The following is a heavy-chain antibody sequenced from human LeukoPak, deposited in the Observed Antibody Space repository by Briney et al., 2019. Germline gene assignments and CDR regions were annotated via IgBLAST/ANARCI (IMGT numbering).Heavy chain of an antibody. CDR1: GFTFSSYA. CDR3: AKGKSGSSFRPFDY. J-gene: IGHJ4*02. V-gene: IGHV3-23*01. D-gene: IGHD3-10*01. CDR2: ISVSGGST. Sequence: GGSLRLSCAASGFTFSSYAMSWVRQAPGKGLEWVSAISVSGGSTYYADSVKGRFTISRDNSKNTLYLQMNSLRAEDTAVYYCAKGKSGSSFRPFDYWGQGSLVTVSS.